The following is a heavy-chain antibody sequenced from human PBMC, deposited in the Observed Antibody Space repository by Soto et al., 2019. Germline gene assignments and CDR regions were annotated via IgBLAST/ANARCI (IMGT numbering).Heavy chain of an antibody. CDR3: ASPYDSSGYYPYY. D-gene: IGHD3-22*01. Sequence: SETLSLTCTVSGGSISSGDYYWSWIRQPPGKGLEWIGYIYYSGSTYYNPSLKSRVTISVDTSKNQFSLKLSSVTAADTAVYYCASPYDSSGYYPYYWGQGTLVTVSS. CDR2: IYYSGST. J-gene: IGHJ4*02. V-gene: IGHV4-30-4*01. CDR1: GGSISSGDYY.